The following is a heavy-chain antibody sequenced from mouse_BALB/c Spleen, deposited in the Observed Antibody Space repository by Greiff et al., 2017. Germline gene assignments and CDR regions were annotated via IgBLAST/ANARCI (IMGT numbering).Heavy chain of an antibody. CDR1: GFSLTSYG. CDR3: ASSSYLAY. J-gene: IGHJ3*01. V-gene: IGHV2-9*02. Sequence: VQLQQSGPGLVAPSQSLSITCTVSGFSLTSYGVHWVRQPPGKGLEWLGVIWAGGSTNYNSALMSRLSISKDNSKSQVFLKMNSLQTADTSMYYFASSSYLAYWGQGTLVTVSA. D-gene: IGHD1-1*01. CDR2: IWAGGST.